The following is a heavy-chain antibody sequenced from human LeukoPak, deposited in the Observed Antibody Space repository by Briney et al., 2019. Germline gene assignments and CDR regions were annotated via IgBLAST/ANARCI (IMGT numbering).Heavy chain of an antibody. Sequence: SGPTLVNPTQTLTLTCTFSGFSLSTSGVGVGWIRQPPGKALEWLALIYWDDDKRYSPSLKSGLTITKDTSKNQVVLTITNMDPVDTATYYCAHRHPSKLEAPSAFDIWGQGTMVTVSS. D-gene: IGHD1-1*01. J-gene: IGHJ3*02. CDR2: IYWDDDK. V-gene: IGHV2-5*02. CDR3: AHRHPSKLEAPSAFDI. CDR1: GFSLSTSGVG.